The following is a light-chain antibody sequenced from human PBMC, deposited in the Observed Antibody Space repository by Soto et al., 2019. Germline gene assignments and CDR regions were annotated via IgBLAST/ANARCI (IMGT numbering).Light chain of an antibody. CDR1: QSVGSN. V-gene: IGKV3-15*01. J-gene: IGKJ1*01. CDR3: QQFNNWHQVT. Sequence: EIVMTQSPATLSVSPGERVTLSCRAGQSVGSNLVWYQQKPGQAPRLLIYGASTRATGIPARFSGSGSGTEFTLSISSLQSEDFAVYYCQQFNNWHQVTFGQGTKVDIK. CDR2: GAS.